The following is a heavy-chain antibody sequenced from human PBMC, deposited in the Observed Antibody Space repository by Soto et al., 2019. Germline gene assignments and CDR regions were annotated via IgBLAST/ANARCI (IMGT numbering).Heavy chain of an antibody. CDR2: VTPTGDYT. CDR1: GYTFTSYY. V-gene: IGHV1-46*01. J-gene: IGHJ3*02. Sequence: QVQLVQSGAEVKKPGASVKVSCKASGYTFTSYYMHWVRQAPGQGLEWMGIVTPTGDYTAYAQKFKGRVTMTRDTSATTVYMELSSLTSEDTAVYYCTRRPPSSGHPGLYAFDIWGQGTMVTVSS. CDR3: TRRPPSSGHPGLYAFDI. D-gene: IGHD3-22*01.